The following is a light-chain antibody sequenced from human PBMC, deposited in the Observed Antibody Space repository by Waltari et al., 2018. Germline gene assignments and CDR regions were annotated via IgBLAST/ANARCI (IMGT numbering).Light chain of an antibody. V-gene: IGLV2-8*01. CDR2: DVS. Sequence: QSALTQPPSASGSPGQSVTISCTGTRRDVGGYNFVSWYQQHPGKAPKLMIYDVSKRPSGVPDRFSGSKSGNTASLTVSGLQAEDEAVYYCISYAGSNNLVFGGGTKLTVL. CDR3: ISYAGSNNLV. J-gene: IGLJ2*01. CDR1: RRDVGGYNF.